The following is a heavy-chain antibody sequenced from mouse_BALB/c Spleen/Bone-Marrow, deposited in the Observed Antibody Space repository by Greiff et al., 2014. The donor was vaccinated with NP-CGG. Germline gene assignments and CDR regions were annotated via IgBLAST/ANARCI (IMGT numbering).Heavy chain of an antibody. D-gene: IGHD1-2*01. CDR3: ARRVTTATY. CDR1: GYTFSSYW. CDR2: ILPGSGST. Sequence: QVQLQQSGAELMKPGASVKISCKATGYTFSSYWIEWVKQRPGHGLEWIGEILPGSGSTNYNEKFKGKATFTADTSSNTAYMQLSSLTSEDSVVYYCARRVTTATYSGQGTSLSVSS. J-gene: IGHJ2*02. V-gene: IGHV1-9*01.